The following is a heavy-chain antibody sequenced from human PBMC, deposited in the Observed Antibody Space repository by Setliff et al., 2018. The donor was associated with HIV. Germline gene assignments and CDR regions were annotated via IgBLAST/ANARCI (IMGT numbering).Heavy chain of an antibody. CDR2: ISAYNGDT. V-gene: IGHV1-18*01. Sequence: ASVKVSCKASGDTLISYGITWVRQAPGQGLEWMVWISAYNGDTKYAQRLQGRVIMTTDTSTNTAYMELRNLRSDDTAIYYCARVDEYCSVISCHSGGGIDYWGQGTLVTVSS. D-gene: IGHD2-15*01. CDR1: GDTLISYG. J-gene: IGHJ4*02. CDR3: ARVDEYCSVISCHSGGGIDY.